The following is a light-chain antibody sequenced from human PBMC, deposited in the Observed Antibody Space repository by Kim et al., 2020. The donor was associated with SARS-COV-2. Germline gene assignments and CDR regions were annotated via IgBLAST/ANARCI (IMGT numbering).Light chain of an antibody. Sequence: GQRVTISCTGSSSNIGAGYNVHWYQQLPGTAPKLLIYGNSNRPSGVPDRFSGSKSGTSASLAITGLQAEDEADYYCQSYDSSLSVVFGGGTKLTVL. CDR1: SSNIGAGYN. J-gene: IGLJ2*01. CDR2: GNS. V-gene: IGLV1-40*01. CDR3: QSYDSSLSVV.